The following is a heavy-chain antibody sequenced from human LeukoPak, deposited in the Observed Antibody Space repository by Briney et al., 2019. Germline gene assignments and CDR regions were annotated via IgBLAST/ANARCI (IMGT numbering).Heavy chain of an antibody. CDR2: INPNSGGT. D-gene: IGHD6-19*01. Sequence: VASVNVSRKASGYTFTGYYMHWVRQAPGQGLEWMGWINPNSGGTNYAQKFQGRVTMTRDTSISTAYMELSRLRSDDTAVYYCARADDPGIAVAGIGYWGAGTPVTVSS. CDR1: GYTFTGYY. J-gene: IGHJ4*01. CDR3: ARADDPGIAVAGIGY. V-gene: IGHV1-2*02.